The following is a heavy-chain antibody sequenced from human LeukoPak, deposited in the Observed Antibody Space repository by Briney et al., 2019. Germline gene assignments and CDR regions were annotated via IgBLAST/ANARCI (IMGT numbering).Heavy chain of an antibody. V-gene: IGHV4-59*01. Sequence: PSETLSLSCTVSGGSISSYYWSWIRQSPGKGLEWIGYIYYSGSTNYNPSLKSRVTISVDTSKNQFSLKLSSVTAADTAVYYCARDRPGVVGGNWFDPWGQGTLVIVSS. J-gene: IGHJ5*02. D-gene: IGHD1-26*01. CDR3: ARDRPGVVGGNWFDP. CDR2: IYYSGST. CDR1: GGSISSYY.